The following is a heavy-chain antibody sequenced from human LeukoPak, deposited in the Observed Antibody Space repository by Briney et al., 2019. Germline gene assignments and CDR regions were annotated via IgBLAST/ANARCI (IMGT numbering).Heavy chain of an antibody. D-gene: IGHD3-22*01. V-gene: IGHV3-11*04. Sequence: PGGSLRLSCAASGFTFSDYYMSWIRQAPGKGLEWVSYISSSGSTIYYADSVKGRFTISRDNAKNSLYLQMNSLRAEDTAVYYCATRDLYYYDSSGYYPFGYWGQGTLVTVSS. CDR2: ISSSGSTI. CDR1: GFTFSDYY. CDR3: ATRDLYYYDSSGYYPFGY. J-gene: IGHJ4*02.